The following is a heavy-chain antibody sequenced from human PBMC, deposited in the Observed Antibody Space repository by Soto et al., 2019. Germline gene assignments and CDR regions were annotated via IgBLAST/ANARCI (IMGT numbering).Heavy chain of an antibody. CDR3: ARDGELATIRSYYYYGMDV. CDR1: GYTFTGYY. Sequence: ASVKVSCKASGYTFTGYYMHWVRQAPGQGLEWMGWINPNSGGTNYAQKFQGWVTMTRDTSISTAYMELSRLRSDDTAVYYCARDGELATIRSYYYYGMDVWGQGTTVTVSS. J-gene: IGHJ6*02. CDR2: INPNSGGT. V-gene: IGHV1-2*04. D-gene: IGHD5-12*01.